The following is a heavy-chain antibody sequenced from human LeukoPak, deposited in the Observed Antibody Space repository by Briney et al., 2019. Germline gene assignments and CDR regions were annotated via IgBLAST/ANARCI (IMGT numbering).Heavy chain of an antibody. V-gene: IGHV3-48*04. CDR2: ISSSSSTI. CDR3: ARETYEYSSSYRDGEDQTYYYHMDV. D-gene: IGHD6-6*01. Sequence: PGGSLRLSCAASGFTFSSYSMNWVRQAPGKGLEWVSYISSSSSTIYYADSVKGRFTISRDNAKNSLYLQMNSLRAEDTAVYYCARETYEYSSSYRDGEDQTYYYHMDVWGKGTTVTVSS. CDR1: GFTFSSYS. J-gene: IGHJ6*03.